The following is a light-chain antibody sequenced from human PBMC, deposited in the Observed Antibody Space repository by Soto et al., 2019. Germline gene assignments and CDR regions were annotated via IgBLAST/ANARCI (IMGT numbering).Light chain of an antibody. J-gene: IGLJ1*01. CDR1: SSDVGGYNH. CDR3: CSYAGSSAYV. Sequence: SVLTQPRSVSGSPGQSVTISCTGTSSDVGGYNHVSWYQQNPGEAPKVMIFDVSKRPSGVPDRFSGSKSDNTASLTISGLQAEDEADYYCCSYAGSSAYVFGAGTKVTVL. CDR2: DVS. V-gene: IGLV2-11*01.